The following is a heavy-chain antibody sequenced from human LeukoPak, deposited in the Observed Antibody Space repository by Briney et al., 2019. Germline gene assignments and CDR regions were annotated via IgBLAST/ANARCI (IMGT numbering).Heavy chain of an antibody. V-gene: IGHV4-34*01. J-gene: IGHJ4*02. D-gene: IGHD3-22*01. CDR3: ASLPTYYYDSSGYSYFDY. Sequence: SETLSLTCTVSGGSIGSYYWTWIRQPPGKGLEWIGEINHSGSTNYNPSLKSRVTISVDTSKNQFSLKLSSVTAADTAVYYCASLPTYYYDSSGYSYFDYWGQGTLVTVSS. CDR1: GGSIGSYY. CDR2: INHSGST.